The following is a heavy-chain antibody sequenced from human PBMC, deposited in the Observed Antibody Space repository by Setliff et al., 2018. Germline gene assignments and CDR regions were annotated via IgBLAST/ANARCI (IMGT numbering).Heavy chain of an antibody. CDR2: IKQDGSEK. Sequence: PGESLKISCAASGFTFSRYWMSWVRQAPGKGLEWVANIKQDGSEKYYVDSVKGRFTISRDNAKNSLYLQMNSLRAEDTAVYYCARDHAYGSRFYYYYYGMDVWGQGTTVTVSS. V-gene: IGHV3-7*01. CDR3: ARDHAYGSRFYYYYYGMDV. CDR1: GFTFSRYW. D-gene: IGHD3-10*01. J-gene: IGHJ6*02.